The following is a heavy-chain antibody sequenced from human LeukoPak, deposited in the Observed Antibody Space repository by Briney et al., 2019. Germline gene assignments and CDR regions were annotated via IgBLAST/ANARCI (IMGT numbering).Heavy chain of an antibody. CDR2: ISSSSSTI. CDR1: GFTFSSYS. CDR3: ARDLGYSYGPLGY. Sequence: QPGGSLRLSCAASGFTFSSYSMNWVRQAPGKGLEWVSYISSSSSTIYYADSVKGRFTISRDNAKNSLYLQMNSLRAEDTAVYYCARDLGYSYGPLGYWGQGTLVTVSS. J-gene: IGHJ4*02. V-gene: IGHV3-48*01. D-gene: IGHD5-18*01.